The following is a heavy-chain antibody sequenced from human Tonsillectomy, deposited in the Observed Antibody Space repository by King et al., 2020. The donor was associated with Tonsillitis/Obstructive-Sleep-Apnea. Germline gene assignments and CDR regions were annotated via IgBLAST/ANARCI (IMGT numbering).Heavy chain of an antibody. CDR3: AREGGTSYCSGGGCYVNYYSGMDV. CDR1: GYTFTSYG. D-gene: IGHD2-15*01. V-gene: IGHV1-18*01. Sequence: VQSGAEVKKPGASVKVSCKASGYTFTSYGISWVRQAPGQGLEWMGWISAYNGNTNYAQNLQGRVTMTTDTSTSTAYMELRSLRSDDTAGYYCAREGGTSYCSGGGCYVNYYSGMDVWGQGTTVTVSS. J-gene: IGHJ6*02. CDR2: ISAYNGNT.